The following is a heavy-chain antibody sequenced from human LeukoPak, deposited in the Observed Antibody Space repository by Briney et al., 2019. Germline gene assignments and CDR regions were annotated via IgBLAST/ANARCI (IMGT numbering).Heavy chain of an antibody. J-gene: IGHJ4*02. CDR1: GYTFTDYY. V-gene: IGHV1-2*02. CDR3: ARTLGWEMPHFDY. D-gene: IGHD1-26*01. Sequence: ASVKVSCKASGYTFTDYYMHWVPQAPQQGVERMGWINPNSGGTNYAQKFQGRVTMTRDTSISTAYMELSRLKSDDTAVYYCARTLGWEMPHFDYWGQGTLVTVSS. CDR2: INPNSGGT.